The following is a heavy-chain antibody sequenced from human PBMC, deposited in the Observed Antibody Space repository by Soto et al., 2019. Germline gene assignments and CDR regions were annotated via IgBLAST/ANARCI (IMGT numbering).Heavy chain of an antibody. J-gene: IGHJ4*02. CDR3: ATDDYGIFPY. V-gene: IGHV1-2*02. Sequence: ASVKVSCKVSGYTFTTYYIHWVRQAPGQGLEWMGWIDPRSGGTVYEQKCQGRVTMTRDTSISTVYMDLSGLTSDDTALYYCATDDYGIFPYWGQGSLVTVSS. CDR1: GYTFTTYY. CDR2: IDPRSGGT. D-gene: IGHD3-10*01.